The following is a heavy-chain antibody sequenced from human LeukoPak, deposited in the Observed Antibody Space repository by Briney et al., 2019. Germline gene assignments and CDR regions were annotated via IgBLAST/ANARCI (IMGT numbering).Heavy chain of an antibody. CDR1: GGSFSGYY. CDR3: ARRGYYGSGSYFFDY. CDR2: INHSGST. J-gene: IGHJ4*02. Sequence: TTSETLSLTCAVYGGSFSGYYWSWIRQPPGKGLEWIGEINHSGSTNYNPTLKSRVTISVDTSKNQFSLKLSSVTAADTAVYYCARRGYYGSGSYFFDYWGQGTLVTVSS. V-gene: IGHV4-34*01. D-gene: IGHD3-10*01.